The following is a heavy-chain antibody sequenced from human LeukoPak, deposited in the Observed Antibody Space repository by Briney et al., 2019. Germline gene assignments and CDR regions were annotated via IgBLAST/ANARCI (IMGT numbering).Heavy chain of an antibody. V-gene: IGHV3-7*04. Sequence: GGSLRLPCAASGFTFSSYWMSWVRQAPGKGLEWVANIKQDGSEKYYVDSVKGRFTISRDNAKNSLYLQMNSLRAEDTAVYYCARGLLWFGTYAFDIWGQGTMVTVSS. D-gene: IGHD3-10*01. CDR2: IKQDGSEK. J-gene: IGHJ3*02. CDR3: ARGLLWFGTYAFDI. CDR1: GFTFSSYW.